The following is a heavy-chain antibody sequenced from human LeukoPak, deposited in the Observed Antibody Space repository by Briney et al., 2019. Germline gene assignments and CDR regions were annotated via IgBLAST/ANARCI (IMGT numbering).Heavy chain of an antibody. Sequence: PGGSLRLSCAASGFTFSSYSMNWVRQAPGKGLEWVSSISSSSSYIYYADSVKGRFTISRDNAKNSLYLQMNSLRAEDTAVYYCASSLAAAGKGTFDIWGQGTMVTVSP. V-gene: IGHV3-21*01. CDR3: ASSLAAAGKGTFDI. J-gene: IGHJ3*02. D-gene: IGHD6-13*01. CDR1: GFTFSSYS. CDR2: ISSSSSYI.